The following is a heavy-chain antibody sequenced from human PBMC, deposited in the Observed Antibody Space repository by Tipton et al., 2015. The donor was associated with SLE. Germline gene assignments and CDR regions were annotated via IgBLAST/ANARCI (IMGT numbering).Heavy chain of an antibody. D-gene: IGHD4-17*01. CDR1: GASISSHY. CDR3: ARGSVRADDY. Sequence: TLSLTCTVSGASISSHYWSRIPQPPGKKLEWIGYIYYNRHTNYIPSLESRVTISIDTSKNQFSLSLKSVTAADTAVDYCARGSVRADDYWGQGTLVTVSS. J-gene: IGHJ4*02. CDR2: IYYNRHT. V-gene: IGHV4-59*11.